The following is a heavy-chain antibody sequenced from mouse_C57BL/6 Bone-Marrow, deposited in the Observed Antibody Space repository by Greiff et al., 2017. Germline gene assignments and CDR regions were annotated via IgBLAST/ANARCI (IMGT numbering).Heavy chain of an antibody. D-gene: IGHD1-1*01. J-gene: IGHJ2*01. Sequence: VKLMESGAELARPGASVKLCCKASGYTFTSYGISWVKQRTGEGLEWIGEIYPRSGNTDYNEKFKGKATLTADKCSSTAYMELRSLTSEDSAVYFCARYRYYGSPAYWGQGTTLTVSS. CDR3: ARYRYYGSPAY. CDR2: IYPRSGNT. CDR1: GYTFTSYG. V-gene: IGHV1-81*01.